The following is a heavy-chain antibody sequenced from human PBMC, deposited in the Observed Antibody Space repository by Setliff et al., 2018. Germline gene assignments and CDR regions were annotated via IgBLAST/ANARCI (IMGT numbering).Heavy chain of an antibody. CDR1: GGSISSSGYY. Sequence: SETLSLTCTVSGGSISSSGYYWGWIRQPPGKGLEWIGSIYYSGSTYYNPSLKSRVTISVDTSKNQFSLKLSSVTAADTAVYYCARTLYDYDILTGPGYYFDYWGQGTLVTVSS. V-gene: IGHV4-39*07. D-gene: IGHD3-9*01. CDR3: ARTLYDYDILTGPGYYFDY. J-gene: IGHJ4*02. CDR2: IYYSGST.